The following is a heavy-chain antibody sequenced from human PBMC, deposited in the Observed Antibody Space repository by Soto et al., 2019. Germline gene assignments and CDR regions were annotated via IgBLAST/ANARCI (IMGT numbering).Heavy chain of an antibody. CDR2: ISGSGGST. D-gene: IGHD6-19*01. CDR3: AKDSSGWQGHYYFDY. CDR1: GFTFSSYA. J-gene: IGHJ4*02. Sequence: GGSLRLSCAASGFTFSSYAMSWVRQAPGKGLEWVSAISGSGGSTYYADSVKGRFTISRDNSKNTLYLQMNSLRAEDTAVYYCAKDSSGWQGHYYFDYWGQGTLVTVSS. V-gene: IGHV3-23*01.